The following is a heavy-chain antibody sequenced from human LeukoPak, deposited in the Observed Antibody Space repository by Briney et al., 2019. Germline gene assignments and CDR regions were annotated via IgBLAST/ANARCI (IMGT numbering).Heavy chain of an antibody. D-gene: IGHD3-16*02. CDR2: ISSNGGST. V-gene: IGHV3-64*01. CDR3: AKDSYYDYVWGSYRYTNQFDY. J-gene: IGHJ4*02. Sequence: GGSLRLSCAASGFTSSSYAMHWVRQAPGKGLEYVSAISSNGGSTYYANSVKGRFTISRDNSKNTLYLQMGSLRAEDTAVYYCAKDSYYDYVWGSYRYTNQFDYWGQGTLVTVSS. CDR1: GFTSSSYA.